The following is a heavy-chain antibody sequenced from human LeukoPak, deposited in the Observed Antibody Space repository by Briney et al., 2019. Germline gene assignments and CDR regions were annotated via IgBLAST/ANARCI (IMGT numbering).Heavy chain of an antibody. Sequence: SETLSLTCTVSGGSISSGGYYWSWIRQHPGKGLEWIGYIYYSGSTYYNPSLKSRVTISVDTSKNQFSLKLSSVTAADTAVYYCARATDPEWFGESAGWDFDYWGQGTLVTVSS. D-gene: IGHD3-10*01. CDR2: IYYSGST. CDR1: GGSISSGGYY. V-gene: IGHV4-31*03. CDR3: ARATDPEWFGESAGWDFDY. J-gene: IGHJ4*02.